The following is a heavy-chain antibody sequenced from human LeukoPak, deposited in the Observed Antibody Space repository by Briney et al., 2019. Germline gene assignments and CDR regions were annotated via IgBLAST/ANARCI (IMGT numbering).Heavy chain of an antibody. CDR1: GFTFSSSS. J-gene: IGHJ4*02. Sequence: PGGSLRLSCAASGFTFSSSSISWVRQAPGKGLEWVSAITDAVGSTHYADSVKGRFAVSRDNSKNTLYLQMNSLRAEDTAVYYCARAASPTVTTYYFDYWGQGTLVTVSS. D-gene: IGHD4-17*01. V-gene: IGHV3-23*01. CDR3: ARAASPTVTTYYFDY. CDR2: ITDAVGST.